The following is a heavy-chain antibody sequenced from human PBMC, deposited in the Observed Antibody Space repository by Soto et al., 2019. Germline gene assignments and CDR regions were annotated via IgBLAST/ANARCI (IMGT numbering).Heavy chain of an antibody. D-gene: IGHD2-15*01. J-gene: IGHJ6*01. CDR3: ARDRGWLYYYYGMDV. Sequence: PGGSLRLSCAASGFTFSSYAMSWVRQAPGKGLEWVSAISGSGGSTYYADSVKGRFTISRENSKKTLYLQMNSLRAEDTAVYYCARDRGWLYYYYGMDVWGPGTPVTVYS. CDR1: GFTFSSYA. V-gene: IGHV3-23*01. CDR2: ISGSGGST.